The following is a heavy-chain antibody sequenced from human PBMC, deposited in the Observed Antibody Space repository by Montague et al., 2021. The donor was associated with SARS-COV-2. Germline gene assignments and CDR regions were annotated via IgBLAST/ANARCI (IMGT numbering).Heavy chain of an antibody. CDR1: GGSISSYY. J-gene: IGHJ4*02. D-gene: IGHD6-19*01. Sequence: SETLSLTYTVSGGSISSYYWSWIRQPPGKGLEWIGYIYYSGSTNYNPSLKSRVTISVDTSKNQFSLKLSSVTAADTAVYYCARAKQWLVSRSFDYWGQGTLVTVSS. V-gene: IGHV4-59*01. CDR2: IYYSGST. CDR3: ARAKQWLVSRSFDY.